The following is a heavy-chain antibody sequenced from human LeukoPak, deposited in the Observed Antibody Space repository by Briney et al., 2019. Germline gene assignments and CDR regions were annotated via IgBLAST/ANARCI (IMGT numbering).Heavy chain of an antibody. CDR2: INHSGST. Sequence: SETLSLTCGVNGGSFSGYYWSWIRQPPGKGLEWIGEINHSGSTNYNPSLKSRVTTSVDTSKNQFSLKLSSVTAADTAVYYCARQYSSGWYKGYFQYWGQGTLVTVSS. J-gene: IGHJ1*01. CDR3: ARQYSSGWYKGYFQY. V-gene: IGHV4-34*01. CDR1: GGSFSGYY. D-gene: IGHD6-19*01.